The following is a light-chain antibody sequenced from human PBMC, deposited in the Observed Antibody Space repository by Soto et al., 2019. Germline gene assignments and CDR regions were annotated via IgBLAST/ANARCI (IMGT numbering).Light chain of an antibody. CDR1: QDVSNY. J-gene: IGKJ1*01. CDR2: GAS. V-gene: IGKV1-17*02. CDR3: LPHTYLWS. Sequence: IQMTQSPPSLSASVGDTVTITCRASQDVSNYLGWFQQKPGKAPKRLIFGASNLESGVPSRFSGTGSGTEFILTITNLQPEDFATYYCLPHTYLWSFGQGTKVDIK.